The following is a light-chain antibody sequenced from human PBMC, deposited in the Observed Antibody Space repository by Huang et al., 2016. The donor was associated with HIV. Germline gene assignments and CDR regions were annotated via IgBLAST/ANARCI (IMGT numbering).Light chain of an antibody. Sequence: DILLTPSPLSLPVSPVHPASISCPSRPTLLYNSGHNRFDWYLQKPGQSPQLLIFLGSNRASGVPAKFTGCGSGSNVSLTINRLQPDDVGIYYCMQVLQTPPTFGQGTKLDI. V-gene: IGKV2-28*01. J-gene: IGKJ2*01. CDR1: PTLLYNSGHNR. CDR2: LGS. CDR3: MQVLQTPPT.